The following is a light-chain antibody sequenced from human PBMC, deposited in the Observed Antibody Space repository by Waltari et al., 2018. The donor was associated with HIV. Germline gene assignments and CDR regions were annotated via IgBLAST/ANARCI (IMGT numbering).Light chain of an antibody. CDR1: QRISTY. CDR3: QQSYSFPLIYT. V-gene: IGKV1-39*01. J-gene: IGKJ2*01. Sequence: DIQMTQSPSSLSASVGDRVTITCRASQRISTYLNWYQQKPGKAPTLLIYAVSTLPSGVPSRFSGSGSGTDFTLTINTLQPEDFATYYCQQSYSFPLIYTFGQGTKLEIK. CDR2: AVS.